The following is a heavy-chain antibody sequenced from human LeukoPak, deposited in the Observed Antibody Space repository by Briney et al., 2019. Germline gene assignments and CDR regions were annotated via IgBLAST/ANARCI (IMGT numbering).Heavy chain of an antibody. V-gene: IGHV1-46*01. CDR2: INPSGGGA. Sequence: ASVKVSCKASGYTFTNHYMHWVRQAPGQGLEWMGIINPSGGGASYAQKFQGRVTMTRDMSTNTFYMELSSLRFEDTAVYYCARDVSHSGSRDAWWFDPWGQGTLVTVSP. CDR1: GYTFTNHY. CDR3: ARDVSHSGSRDAWWFDP. D-gene: IGHD6-13*01. J-gene: IGHJ5*02.